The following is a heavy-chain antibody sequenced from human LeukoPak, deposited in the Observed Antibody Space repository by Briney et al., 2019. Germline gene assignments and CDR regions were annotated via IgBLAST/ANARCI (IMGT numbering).Heavy chain of an antibody. CDR1: GFTFSTYW. Sequence: GGSLRLSCVASGFTFSTYWMSWVRQAPGKGLEWVANIKQDGSEKCYVDSVKGRFTISRDNAKNSLYLHMNSLRAEDTAVYYCARDYPPPPVAGPYYFDYWGQGTLVTVSS. V-gene: IGHV3-7*05. CDR3: ARDYPPPPVAGPYYFDY. D-gene: IGHD6-19*01. CDR2: IKQDGSEK. J-gene: IGHJ4*02.